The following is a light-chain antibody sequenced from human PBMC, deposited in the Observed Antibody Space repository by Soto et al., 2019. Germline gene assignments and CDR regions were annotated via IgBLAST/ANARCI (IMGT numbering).Light chain of an antibody. Sequence: AIQMTQSPSSLSASVGDRVTITCRASQAIGNDLAWYQQKPGKAPKLLIYGASSLQSGVPSRFRGSASGTDFSLTISSLQPEDFATYYCLQDYNYRTFGVGTKVEIK. V-gene: IGKV1-6*01. CDR3: LQDYNYRT. CDR2: GAS. J-gene: IGKJ4*01. CDR1: QAIGND.